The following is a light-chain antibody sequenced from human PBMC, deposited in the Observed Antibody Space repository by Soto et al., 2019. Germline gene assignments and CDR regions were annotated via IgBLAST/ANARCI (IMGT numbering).Light chain of an antibody. CDR2: GAS. CDR1: QSVSGNS. V-gene: IGKV3-20*01. Sequence: EVVLTQSPGTLSLSPGERAILSCRASQSVSGNSLAWYQQKPGRAPRLLIFGASNRATGIPDRFSGGASGTDFTLTINGLEPEDFAVYYCQQYATSPLTFGGGTQV. J-gene: IGKJ4*01. CDR3: QQYATSPLT.